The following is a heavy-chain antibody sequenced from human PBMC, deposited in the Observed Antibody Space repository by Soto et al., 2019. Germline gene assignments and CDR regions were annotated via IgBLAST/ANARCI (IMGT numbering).Heavy chain of an antibody. D-gene: IGHD2-15*01. V-gene: IGHV3-23*01. CDR2: ISGSGDYT. J-gene: IGHJ5*02. Sequence: EVQLLESGGGLVQPGESLRLSCAASGFTFSSYAMTWVRQAPGKGLEWVSSISGSGDYTYFADSVKRRFTLSRENSKDTLYLQMSSLRVEDTAIYYCAKDSRSPPQGWFDPWGQGTLVTVSS. CDR3: AKDSRSPPQGWFDP. CDR1: GFTFSSYA.